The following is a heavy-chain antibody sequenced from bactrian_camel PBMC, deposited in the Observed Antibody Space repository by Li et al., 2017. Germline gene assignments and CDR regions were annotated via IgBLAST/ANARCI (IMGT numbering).Heavy chain of an antibody. CDR3: AANITPLSFGY. CDR2: INSGGGFT. V-gene: IGHV3S40*01. J-gene: IGHJ6*01. Sequence: VQLVESGGGLVQPGGSLRLSCAASGFTFRDHYMNWVRQAPGKGLEWVSHINSGGGFTYYADSVKGRFTISRDNAKNTLYLQTNSLKTEDTAVYYCAANITPLSFGYWGQGTQVTVS. CDR1: GFTFRDHY.